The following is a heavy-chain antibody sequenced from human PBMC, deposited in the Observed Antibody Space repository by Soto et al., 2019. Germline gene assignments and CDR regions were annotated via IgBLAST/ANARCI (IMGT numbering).Heavy chain of an antibody. Sequence: SETLSLTCAVYGGSFSGYYWSWIRQPPGKGLEWIGEINHSGSTNYNPSLKSRVTISVDTSKNQFSLKLSSVTAADTAVYYCARAGWYGDYVYFDYWGQGTLVTVSS. D-gene: IGHD4-17*01. CDR2: INHSGST. CDR3: ARAGWYGDYVYFDY. J-gene: IGHJ4*02. CDR1: GGSFSGYY. V-gene: IGHV4-34*01.